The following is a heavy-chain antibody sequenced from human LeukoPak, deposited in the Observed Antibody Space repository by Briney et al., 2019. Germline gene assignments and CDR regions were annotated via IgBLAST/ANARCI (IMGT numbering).Heavy chain of an antibody. D-gene: IGHD1-1*01. CDR2: INPSGGNT. CDR1: GFTFSSNP. V-gene: IGHV3-23*01. Sequence: GGSLRLSCAGSGFTFSSNPLNWARQAPGKGLEWVSAINPSGGNTYYADSVRGRFTISRDNSKNTLYLQMNTLRAEDTAVYYCATTKQARRYFDYWGQGTLVTVSS. J-gene: IGHJ4*02. CDR3: ATTKQARRYFDY.